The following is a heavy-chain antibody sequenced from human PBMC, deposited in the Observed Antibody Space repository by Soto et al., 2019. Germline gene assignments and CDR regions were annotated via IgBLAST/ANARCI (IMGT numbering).Heavy chain of an antibody. CDR2: IYASGGT. CDR1: GFSLSSGGGA. V-gene: IGHV2-5*01. J-gene: IGHJ5*02. Sequence: QITLKESGPTLVKSTQTLTLTCTFSGFSLSSGGGAVGWIRQPPAKALGWLAIIYASGGTHYSPPLKTRLTITKDTSKNQVVLTMTNMDPVDTATYYCGHRRDVATRCWFDPWGQGILVTVSS. CDR3: GHRRDVATRCWFDP. D-gene: IGHD6-6*01.